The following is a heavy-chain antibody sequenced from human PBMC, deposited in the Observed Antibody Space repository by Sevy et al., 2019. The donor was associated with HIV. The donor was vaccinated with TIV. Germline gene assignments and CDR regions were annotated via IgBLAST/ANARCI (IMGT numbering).Heavy chain of an antibody. CDR3: ARDRGREYYDFWRNLAENYYYGMDV. CDR2: ISYDGSNK. V-gene: IGHV3-30*04. Sequence: GGSLRLSCAASGFTFSSYAMHWVRQAPGKGLEWVAVISYDGSNKYYEDSLKGRFTISKENSKNMRYLQMNSLRAEDTAVYYCARDRGREYYDFWRNLAENYYYGMDVWGQGTTVTVSS. J-gene: IGHJ6*02. D-gene: IGHD3-3*01. CDR1: GFTFSSYA.